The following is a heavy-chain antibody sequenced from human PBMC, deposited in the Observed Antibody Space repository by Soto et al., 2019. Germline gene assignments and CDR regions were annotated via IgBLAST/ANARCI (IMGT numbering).Heavy chain of an antibody. CDR2: INHSGST. CDR3: ARDPISSGWAMDV. CDR1: GGSFSGYY. V-gene: IGHV4-34*01. Sequence: SETLSLTCAVYGGSFSGYYWSWIRQPPGKGLEWIGEINHSGSTNYNPSLKSRVTISVDTSKNQFSLKLSSVTAADTAVYYCARDPISSGWAMDVWGQGTTVTVYS. D-gene: IGHD6-19*01. J-gene: IGHJ6*02.